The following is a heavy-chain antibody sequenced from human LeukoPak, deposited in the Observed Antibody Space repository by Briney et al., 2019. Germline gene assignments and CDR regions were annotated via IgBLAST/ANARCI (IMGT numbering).Heavy chain of an antibody. CDR3: ARGGYRSGWYVFDY. CDR1: GDSVSSGSYY. D-gene: IGHD6-19*01. V-gene: IGHV4-61*01. Sequence: SETLSLTCTVSGDSVSSGSYYWSWIRQPPGKGLEWIGYIYYSGSTNYNPSLKSRVTISVDTSKNQFSLKLSSVTAADTAVYYCARGGYRSGWYVFDYWGQGTLVTVSS. J-gene: IGHJ4*02. CDR2: IYYSGST.